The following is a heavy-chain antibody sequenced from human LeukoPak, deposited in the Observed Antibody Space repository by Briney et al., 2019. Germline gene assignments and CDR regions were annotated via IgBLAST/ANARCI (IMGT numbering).Heavy chain of an antibody. Sequence: ASVKVSCKASGYTFTSYYMHWVRQAPGQGLEWMGWISAYNGNTNYAQKFQGRVTMTRDTSISTAYMELSRLRSDDTAVYYCARDLLQGYCSGGSCYSPSWGQGTLVTVSS. CDR2: ISAYNGNT. V-gene: IGHV1-2*02. CDR1: GYTFTSYY. J-gene: IGHJ4*02. D-gene: IGHD2-15*01. CDR3: ARDLLQGYCSGGSCYSPS.